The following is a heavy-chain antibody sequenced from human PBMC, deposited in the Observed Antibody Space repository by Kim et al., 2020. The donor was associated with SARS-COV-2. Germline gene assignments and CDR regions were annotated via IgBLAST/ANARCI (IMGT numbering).Heavy chain of an antibody. V-gene: IGHV4-30-2*05. Sequence: YNPSLKSRVTISVDASKDQFSLERSSVTAADTAVYYCARDDYGGPDAFDIWGQGTMVTVSS. D-gene: IGHD4-17*01. CDR3: ARDDYGGPDAFDI. J-gene: IGHJ3*02.